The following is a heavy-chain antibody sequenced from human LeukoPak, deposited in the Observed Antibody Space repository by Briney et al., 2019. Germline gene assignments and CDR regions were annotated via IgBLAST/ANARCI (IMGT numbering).Heavy chain of an antibody. D-gene: IGHD5-12*01. Sequence: SETLSLTCTVSGGSVSSGSYYWSWIRQPPGEGLEWIGYIYYSGSTNYNPSLKSRVTISVDTSKNQFSLKLSSVTAADTAVYYCARDISGYDSGNDAFDIWGQGTMVTVSS. CDR2: IYYSGST. V-gene: IGHV4-61*01. J-gene: IGHJ3*02. CDR3: ARDISGYDSGNDAFDI. CDR1: GGSVSSGSYY.